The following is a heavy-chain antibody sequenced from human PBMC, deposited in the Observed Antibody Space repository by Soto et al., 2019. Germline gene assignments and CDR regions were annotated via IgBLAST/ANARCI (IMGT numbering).Heavy chain of an antibody. CDR2: IYPGDSDT. Sequence: GESLKISCKGSGYSFTSYWIGWVRQMPGKGLEWMGIIYPGDSDTRYSPSFQGQATISADKSISTAYLQWSSLKASDTAMYYCERQYHYNFIDYWGQGTLVTVSS. CDR1: GYSFTSYW. CDR3: ERQYHYNFIDY. V-gene: IGHV5-51*01. D-gene: IGHD4-4*01. J-gene: IGHJ4*02.